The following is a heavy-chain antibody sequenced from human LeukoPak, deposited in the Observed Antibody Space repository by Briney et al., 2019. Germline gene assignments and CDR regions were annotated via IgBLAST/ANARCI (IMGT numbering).Heavy chain of an antibody. V-gene: IGHV4-30-4*08. CDR2: IYYSGST. D-gene: IGHD3-10*01. CDR3: ASGGPMVRGVIASPGAVDAFDI. Sequence: PSQTLSPTCTVSGGSISSGDYYWSWIRQPPGKGLEWIGYIYYSGSTYYNPSLKSRVTISVDTSKSQFSLKLSSVTAADTAVYYCASGGPMVRGVIASPGAVDAFDIWGQGTMVTVSS. CDR1: GGSISSGDYY. J-gene: IGHJ3*02.